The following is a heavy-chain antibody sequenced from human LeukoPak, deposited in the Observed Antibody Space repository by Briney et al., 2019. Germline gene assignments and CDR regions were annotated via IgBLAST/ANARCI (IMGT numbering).Heavy chain of an antibody. D-gene: IGHD3-9*01. J-gene: IGHJ5*02. V-gene: IGHV3-11*04. Sequence: PGGSLRLSCAASGFTFSDYYMSWIRQAPGKGLEWGSYISSSGSTIYYADSVKSRFTISRDNAKNSLYLQMNSLRAEDTAVYYCARDAVLRYFDWLVPWFDPWGQGTLVTVSS. CDR3: ARDAVLRYFDWLVPWFDP. CDR1: GFTFSDYY. CDR2: ISSSGSTI.